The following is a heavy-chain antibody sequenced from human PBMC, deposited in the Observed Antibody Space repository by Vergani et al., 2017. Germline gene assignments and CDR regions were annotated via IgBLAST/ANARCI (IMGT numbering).Heavy chain of an antibody. CDR3: ARSRGVLYDFWSGYYYADAFDI. D-gene: IGHD3-3*01. CDR2: IYYSGST. J-gene: IGHJ3*02. Sequence: QVQLQESGPGLLKPSETLSLTCTVSGGSISSYYWSWIRQPPGKGLEWIGYIYYSGSTNYNPSLKSRVTISVDTSKNQFSLKLSSVTAADTAVYYCARSRGVLYDFWSGYYYADAFDIWGQGTMVTVSS. V-gene: IGHV4-59*01. CDR1: GGSISSYY.